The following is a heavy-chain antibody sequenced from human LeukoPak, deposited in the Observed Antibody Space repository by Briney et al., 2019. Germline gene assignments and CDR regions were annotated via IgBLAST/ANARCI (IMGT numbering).Heavy chain of an antibody. D-gene: IGHD2-2*01. Sequence: GGSLRLSCAASGFPFSSYWMSWVRQAPGEGLEWVANINQDGSEQYYVDSVKGRFTISRDNTKNSLYLQMNSLRAEDTAVYYCARVGYCSTTSCYWRAFDYWGQGTLVTVSS. CDR1: GFPFSSYW. J-gene: IGHJ4*02. CDR3: ARVGYCSTTSCYWRAFDY. CDR2: INQDGSEQ. V-gene: IGHV3-7*01.